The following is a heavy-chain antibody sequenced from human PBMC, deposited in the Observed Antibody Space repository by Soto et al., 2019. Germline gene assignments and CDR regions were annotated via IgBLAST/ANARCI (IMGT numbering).Heavy chain of an antibody. CDR1: GYSFTSYW. CDR3: ARHLARAQTLTAANDAFDI. V-gene: IGHV5-10-1*03. D-gene: IGHD6-13*01. CDR2: IDPSDSYT. J-gene: IGHJ3*02. Sequence: EVQLVQSGAEVKKPGESLRISCKGSGYSFTSYWISWVRQMPGKGLEWMGRIDPSDSYTNYSPSFQGHVTISADKSISTAYLQWSSLKASDTAMYYCARHLARAQTLTAANDAFDIWGQGTMVTVSS.